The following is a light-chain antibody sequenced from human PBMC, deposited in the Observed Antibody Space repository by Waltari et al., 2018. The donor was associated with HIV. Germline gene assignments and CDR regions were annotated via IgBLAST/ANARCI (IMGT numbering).Light chain of an antibody. CDR2: DVN. CDR3: CSLAARNTLI. V-gene: IGLV2-8*01. CDR1: SSDIGYYKH. J-gene: IGLJ2*01. Sequence: QSALTQPPSASGSPGQSVTISCTGTSSDIGYYKHVSWYQHHPGKAPKLIIYDVNTRPSGVPHGFSGSQSGHTASLAVAGLQPADEGDSFCCSLAARNTLIFGGGTKLTV.